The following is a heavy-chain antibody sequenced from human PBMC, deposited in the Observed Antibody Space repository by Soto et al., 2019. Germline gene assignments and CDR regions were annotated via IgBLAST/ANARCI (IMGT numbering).Heavy chain of an antibody. D-gene: IGHD2-2*01. V-gene: IGHV3-21*01. Sequence: EVQVVESGGGLVKPGGSLRLSCAASGFTFSSYSMNWVRQAPGKGLEWVSSISSSSSYIYYADSVKGLFTISRDNAKNSLYLQMNSLRAEYTAVYYCARVGGGYQLLHAFDIWCQGTMVSVSS. CDR1: GFTFSSYS. J-gene: IGHJ3*02. CDR3: ARVGGGYQLLHAFDI. CDR2: ISSSSSYI.